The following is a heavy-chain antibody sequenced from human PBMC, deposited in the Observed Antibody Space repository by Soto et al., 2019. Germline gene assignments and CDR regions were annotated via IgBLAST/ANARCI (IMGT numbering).Heavy chain of an antibody. D-gene: IGHD3-10*01. CDR2: LDGAGGST. J-gene: IGHJ6*02. CDR1: GFTFSDFA. V-gene: IGHV3-23*01. Sequence: GESLKISCLASGFTFSDFAMTWVRHVPGRGLEWVASLDGAGGSTYYAESVRGRFSISRDNSQNTLFLQMKRLTVDDTAIYYCAAPRDEYGSGVSWFTYGMDIWGQGTTVTVSS. CDR3: AAPRDEYGSGVSWFTYGMDI.